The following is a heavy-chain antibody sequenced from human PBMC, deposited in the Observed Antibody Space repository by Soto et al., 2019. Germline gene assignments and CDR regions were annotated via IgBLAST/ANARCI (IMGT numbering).Heavy chain of an antibody. D-gene: IGHD3-10*01. CDR2: LDGAGGST. J-gene: IGHJ6*02. CDR1: GFTFSDFA. V-gene: IGHV3-23*01. Sequence: GESLKISCLASGFTFSDFAMTWVRHVPGRGLEWVASLDGAGGSTYYAESVRGRFSISRDNSQNTLFLQMKRLTVDDTAIYYCAAPRDEYGSGVSWFTYGMDIWGQGTTVTVSS. CDR3: AAPRDEYGSGVSWFTYGMDI.